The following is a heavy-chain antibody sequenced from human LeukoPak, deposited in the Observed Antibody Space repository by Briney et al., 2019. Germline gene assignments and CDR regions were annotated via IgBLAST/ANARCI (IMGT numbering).Heavy chain of an antibody. D-gene: IGHD6-19*01. J-gene: IGHJ4*02. V-gene: IGHV4-39*01. CDR3: ARMMYGNGWNRYYFDY. CDR1: GDSISSYNHY. Sequence: PSETLSLTCTVSGDSISSYNHYWGWIRQPPGKGLEWLGSICYGGSTHDNPSLKSRVTISVDTSKNQFSLRVTSATAADTAVYYCARMMYGNGWNRYYFDYWDQGTLVTVSS. CDR2: ICYGGST.